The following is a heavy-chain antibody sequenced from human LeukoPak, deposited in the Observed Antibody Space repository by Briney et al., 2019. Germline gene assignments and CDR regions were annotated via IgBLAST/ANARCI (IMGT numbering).Heavy chain of an antibody. J-gene: IGHJ5*02. V-gene: IGHV4-34*01. CDR3: ARQYIAAAGTWFDP. CDR1: GGSFSGYY. CDR2: INHSGST. Sequence: PSETLSLTCAVYGGSFSGYYWSWIRQPPGKGLEWIGEINHSGSTNYNPSLKSRVTISVDTSKNQFSLKLSSVAAADTAVYYCARQYIAAAGTWFDPWGQGTLVTVSS. D-gene: IGHD6-13*01.